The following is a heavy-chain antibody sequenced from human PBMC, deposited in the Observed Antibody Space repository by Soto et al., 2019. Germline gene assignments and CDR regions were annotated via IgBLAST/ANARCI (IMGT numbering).Heavy chain of an antibody. Sequence: GGSLRLSCATSGFTFSSYGMHWVRQVPGKGLEWVAVISYDGSNKYYADSVKGRFTISRDNSKNTLYLQMNSLRAEDTAVYYCAKVRVSPWYGMDVWGQGTTVTVSS. CDR1: GFTFSSYG. J-gene: IGHJ6*02. CDR3: AKVRVSPWYGMDV. CDR2: ISYDGSNK. D-gene: IGHD3-10*01. V-gene: IGHV3-30*18.